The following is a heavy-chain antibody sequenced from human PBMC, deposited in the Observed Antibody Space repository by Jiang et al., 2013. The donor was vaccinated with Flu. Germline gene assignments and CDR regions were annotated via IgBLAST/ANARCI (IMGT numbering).Heavy chain of an antibody. CDR2: IPGDGGST. CDR3: VKSPGMVPYYYYGVDV. CDR1: GFTFSRYA. D-gene: IGHD2-8*01. J-gene: IGHJ6*01. V-gene: IGHV3-23*01. Sequence: VQLLESGGHLVQPGGSLRLSCAASGFTFSRYAMSWVRQTPGRGLEWVSAIPGDGGSTFYADSVKGRFTISRDNSQNTLYLQMNSLRAEDTAVYYCVKSPGMVPYYYYGVDVVGQRATVTVSS.